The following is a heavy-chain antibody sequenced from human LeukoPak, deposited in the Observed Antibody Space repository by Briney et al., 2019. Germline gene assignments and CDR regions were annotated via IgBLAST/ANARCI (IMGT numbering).Heavy chain of an antibody. CDR1: GASISSYY. V-gene: IGHV4-59*01. J-gene: IGHJ5*02. CDR2: IYYSGIT. CDR3: ARDLLNWFDP. Sequence: PSETLSHTCTVSGASISSYYWSWIRQPPGKGLEWIGYIYYSGITNYDPSLKSRVTISVDTSRNQFSLKLSSVTAADTAVYYCARDLLNWFDPWGQGTLVTVSS.